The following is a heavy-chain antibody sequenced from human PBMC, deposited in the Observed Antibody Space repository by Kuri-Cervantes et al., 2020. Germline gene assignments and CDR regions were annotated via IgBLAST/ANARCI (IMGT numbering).Heavy chain of an antibody. Sequence: GESLKISCAASGFTVSSNYMSWVRQAPGKGLEWVSVIYSGGSTYYADSVKGRFTIPRDNSKNTLYLQMNSLRAEDTAVYYCASNSDCSGGSCYSGYYYYGMDVWGQGTMVTVSS. CDR1: GFTVSSNY. V-gene: IGHV3-66*01. CDR3: ASNSDCSGGSCYSGYYYYGMDV. CDR2: IYSGGST. D-gene: IGHD2-15*01. J-gene: IGHJ6*02.